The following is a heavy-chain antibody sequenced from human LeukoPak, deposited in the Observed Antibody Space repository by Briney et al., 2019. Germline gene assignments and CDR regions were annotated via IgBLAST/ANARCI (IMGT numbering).Heavy chain of an antibody. J-gene: IGHJ4*02. CDR2: ISPNTGST. CDR3: ARGGRSGYRYFDY. CDR1: EHTFTDYY. V-gene: IGHV1-2*06. Sequence: ASVKVSCKASEHTFTDYYIHWIRQAPGQGLEWMGRISPNTGSTDHAQEFRDKITMTRDTSISTAYIELSRLISDDTAVYYCARGGRSGYRYFDYWGQGTLVTVSS. D-gene: IGHD5-18*01.